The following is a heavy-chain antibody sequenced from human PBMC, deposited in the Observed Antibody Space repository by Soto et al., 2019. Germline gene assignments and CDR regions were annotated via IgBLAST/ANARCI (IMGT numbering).Heavy chain of an antibody. CDR3: AAELGFGKLTVV. J-gene: IGHJ6*02. Sequence: QVQVVQSGVEVRRPGSSVKVSCTASGDTFKNCVISWVRQAPGQGLEWMGGIIPLFGTTDFAQRFKGRLTITTDESTTTAYMELSRLRSEDTATYYCAAELGFGKLTVVWGQGTTVIVSS. CDR1: GDTFKNCV. CDR2: IIPLFGTT. D-gene: IGHD7-27*01. V-gene: IGHV1-69*01.